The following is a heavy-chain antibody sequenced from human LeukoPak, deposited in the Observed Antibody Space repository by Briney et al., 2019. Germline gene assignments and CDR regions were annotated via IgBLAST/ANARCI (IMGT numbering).Heavy chain of an antibody. Sequence: PSETLSLTCAVYGGSFSGYYWSWIRQPPGKGLEWIGEINHSGSTNYNPSLKSRVTISVDTSKNQFSLKLSSVTAADTAVYYCASISGGGYYYDSSGYYSRFDYWGQGTLVTVSS. CDR1: GGSFSGYY. V-gene: IGHV4-34*01. D-gene: IGHD3-22*01. J-gene: IGHJ4*02. CDR2: INHSGST. CDR3: ASISGGGYYYDSSGYYSRFDY.